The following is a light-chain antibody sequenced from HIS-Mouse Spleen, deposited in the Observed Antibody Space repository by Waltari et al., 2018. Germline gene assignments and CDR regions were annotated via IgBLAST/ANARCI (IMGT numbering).Light chain of an antibody. Sequence: SYELTQPPSVSLSPGQTARLPCSGEALPKKYAYGYQQKSGQAPVLVIYEDSKRPSGIPERFSGSSSGTMATLTISGAQVEDEADYYCYSTDSSGNHRVFGGGTKLTVL. CDR3: YSTDSSGNHRV. CDR1: ALPKKY. J-gene: IGLJ2*01. V-gene: IGLV3-10*01. CDR2: EDS.